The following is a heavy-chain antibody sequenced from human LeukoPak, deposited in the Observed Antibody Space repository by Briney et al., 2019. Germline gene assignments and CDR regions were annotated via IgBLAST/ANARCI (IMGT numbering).Heavy chain of an antibody. D-gene: IGHD4-17*01. V-gene: IGHV4-59*01. J-gene: IGHJ4*02. CDR1: GGSISSYY. Sequence: SETLSLTCTVSGGSISSYYWSWIRQPPGKGLEWIGYIYYSGSTNYNPSLKSRVTISVDTSKNQFSLKLSSVTAADTAVYYCARVATVTTFDYWGQGTLVTVSS. CDR2: IYYSGST. CDR3: ARVATVTTFDY.